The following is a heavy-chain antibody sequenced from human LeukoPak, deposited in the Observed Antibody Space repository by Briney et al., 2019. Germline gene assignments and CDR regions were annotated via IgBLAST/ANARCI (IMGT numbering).Heavy chain of an antibody. D-gene: IGHD4-17*01. CDR1: GGSFSGYY. CDR3: ATLPMIDYGVNNWFDP. Sequence: PSETLSLTCAVYGGSFSGYYWSWIRQPPGKGLEWIGDFNHSGSTNYNPSLKSRVTISLDTSKNQFSLKLSSVTAADTAVYYCATLPMIDYGVNNWFDPWGQGTLVTV. V-gene: IGHV4-34*01. CDR2: FNHSGST. J-gene: IGHJ5*02.